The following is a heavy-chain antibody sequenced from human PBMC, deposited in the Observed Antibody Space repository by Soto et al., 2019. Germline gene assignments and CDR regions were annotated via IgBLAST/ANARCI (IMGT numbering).Heavy chain of an antibody. V-gene: IGHV3-23*01. J-gene: IGHJ3*02. CDR3: AKDLSGSGWPGPFDI. CDR2: ISGSGGST. CDR1: GFTFSSYA. D-gene: IGHD6-19*01. Sequence: PGGSLRLSCAASGFTFSSYAMSRVRQAPGKGLEWVSAISGSGGSTYYADSVKGRFTISRDNSKNTLYLQMNSLRAEDTAVYYCAKDLSGSGWPGPFDIWGQGTMVTVSS.